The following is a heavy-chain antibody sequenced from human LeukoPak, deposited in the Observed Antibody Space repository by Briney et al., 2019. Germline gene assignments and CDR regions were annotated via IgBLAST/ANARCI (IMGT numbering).Heavy chain of an antibody. J-gene: IGHJ5*02. CDR2: ISYDGSNK. Sequence: PGGSLRLSCAASGFTFSSYGMHWVRQAPGKGLEWVAVISYDGSNKYYADSVKGRFTISRDNSKNTLYLQMNSLRAEETAVYYCAKVSGSTSSPSHWFDPWGQGTLVTVSS. D-gene: IGHD2-2*01. V-gene: IGHV3-30*18. CDR1: GFTFSSYG. CDR3: AKVSGSTSSPSHWFDP.